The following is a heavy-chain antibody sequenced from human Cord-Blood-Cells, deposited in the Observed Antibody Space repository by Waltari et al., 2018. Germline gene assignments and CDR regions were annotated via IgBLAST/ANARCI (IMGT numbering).Heavy chain of an antibody. CDR1: GGSISSYY. CDR3: ARDKRAARPGIAYYFDY. CDR2: SYTSGST. D-gene: IGHD6-6*01. V-gene: IGHV4-4*07. Sequence: QVQLQESGPGLVKPSETLSLTCSVSGGSISSYYWSWIRQPAGKGLEWIGRSYTSGSTNYNPSLKSRVTMSVGTSKNQFSLKLSSVTAADTAVYYCARDKRAARPGIAYYFDYWGQGTLVTVSS. J-gene: IGHJ4*02.